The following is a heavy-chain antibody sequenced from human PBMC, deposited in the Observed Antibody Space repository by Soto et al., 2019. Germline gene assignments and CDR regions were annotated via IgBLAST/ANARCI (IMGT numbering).Heavy chain of an antibody. J-gene: IGHJ4*02. CDR3: AKDLVGSNADYYDY. D-gene: IGHD2-15*01. CDR1: GFTFSSYA. CDR2: ISGSGGST. Sequence: GGSLRLSCAASGFTFSSYAMSWVRQAPGEGMEWVAAISGSGGSTYYADSVKGRFTISRENSKNTLYLQMNSLRAEDAAVYYCAKDLVGSNADYYDYWGQGTLVTVSS. V-gene: IGHV3-23*01.